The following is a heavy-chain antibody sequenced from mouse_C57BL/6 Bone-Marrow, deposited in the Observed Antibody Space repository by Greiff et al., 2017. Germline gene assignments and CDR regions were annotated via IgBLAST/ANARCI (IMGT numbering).Heavy chain of an antibody. CDR1: GYTFTDYY. D-gene: IGHD2-4*01. J-gene: IGHJ2*01. CDR2: IYPGSGNT. CDR3: ARGDDYDGRNY. V-gene: IGHV1-76*01. Sequence: VQLQESGAELVRPGASVKLSCKASGYTFTDYYINWVKQRPGQGLEWIARIYPGSGNTYYNEKFKGKATLTAEKSSSTAYMQLSSLTSEDSAVYFCARGDDYDGRNYWGQGTTLTVSS.